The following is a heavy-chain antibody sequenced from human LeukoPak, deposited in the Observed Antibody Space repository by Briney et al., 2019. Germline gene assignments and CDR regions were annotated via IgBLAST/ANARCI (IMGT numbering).Heavy chain of an antibody. CDR2: ISSSGSTI. Sequence: GGSLRLSCAASAFTFSSYEINWVRQAPGKGLEWVSYISSSGSTIYYADSVKGRFTISRHNAKNSLFLQMNSLRAEDTAVYYCARGYTYGLDFWGQGTLVTVFS. CDR1: AFTFSSYE. J-gene: IGHJ4*02. D-gene: IGHD5-18*01. V-gene: IGHV3-48*03. CDR3: ARGYTYGLDF.